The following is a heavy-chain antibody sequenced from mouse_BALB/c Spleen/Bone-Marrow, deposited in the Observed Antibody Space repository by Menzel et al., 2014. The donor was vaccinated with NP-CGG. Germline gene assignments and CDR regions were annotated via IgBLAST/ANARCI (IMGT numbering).Heavy chain of an antibody. CDR1: GFNFTDFY. CDR3: ARNIVVYYVMDY. D-gene: IGHD1-1*01. J-gene: IGHJ4*01. CDR2: IRNKAYGYTT. V-gene: IGHV7-3*02. Sequence: EVKLMESGGGLKQPGGSLRLSCTTSGFNFTDFYMSWVRQPPGKALEWLGFIRNKAYGYTTEYSGSVKGRFSISRDNSQSILYLQMNTLRAEDSASYYCARNIVVYYVMDYWGQGTSVTVSS.